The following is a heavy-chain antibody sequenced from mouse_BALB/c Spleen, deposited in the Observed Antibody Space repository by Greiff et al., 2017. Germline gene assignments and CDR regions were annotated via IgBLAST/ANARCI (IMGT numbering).Heavy chain of an antibody. J-gene: IGHJ2*01. D-gene: IGHD1-1*01. CDR1: GFTFSDYY. CDR2: ISDGGSYT. Sequence: EVKLVESGGGLVKPGGSLKLSCAASGFTFSDYYMYWVRQTPEKRLEWVATISDGGSYTYYPDSVKGRFTISRDNAKNNLYLQMSSLKSEDTAMYYCARGVGSSQYYFDYWGQGTTLTVSS. CDR3: ARGVGSSQYYFDY. V-gene: IGHV5-4*02.